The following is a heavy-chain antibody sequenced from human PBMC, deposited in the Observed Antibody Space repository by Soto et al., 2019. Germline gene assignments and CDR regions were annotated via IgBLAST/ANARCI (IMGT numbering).Heavy chain of an antibody. V-gene: IGHV4-59*01. CDR3: AREASRGYIDY. J-gene: IGHJ4*02. CDR1: GGSISNYY. CDR2: IYYSGST. Sequence: QVQLQESGPGLVKPSETLSLTCTVSGGSISNYYWSWIRQPPGKGLEWIAYIYYSGSTKYNPSLKSRGTISVDTSKDQFSLKLSSVTAADTAVYYCAREASRGYIDYWGQGTLVTVSS. D-gene: IGHD3-22*01.